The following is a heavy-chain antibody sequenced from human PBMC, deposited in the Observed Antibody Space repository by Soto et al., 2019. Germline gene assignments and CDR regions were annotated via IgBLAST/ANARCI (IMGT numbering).Heavy chain of an antibody. CDR2: MNPNSGNT. CDR3: ARGSSSSWYYYYYYGMDV. CDR1: GYTFTSYD. D-gene: IGHD6-13*01. J-gene: IGHJ6*02. V-gene: IGHV1-8*01. Sequence: ASVKGSCKASGYTFTSYDINCVRQATGQGLEWMGWMNPNSGNTGYAQKFQGRVTMTRNTSISTAYMELSSLRSEDTAVYYCARGSSSSWYYYYYYGMDVWGQGTTVTVSS.